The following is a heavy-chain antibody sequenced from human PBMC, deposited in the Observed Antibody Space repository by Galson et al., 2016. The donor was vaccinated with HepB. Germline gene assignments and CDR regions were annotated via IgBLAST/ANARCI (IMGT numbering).Heavy chain of an antibody. CDR3: ARDRVDIVAAPSSIRSYCGMDV. J-gene: IGHJ6*02. Sequence: SLRLSCAASGFTFRAYSMNWVRQAPGKGLQWVSSISSGSRHISNADSLKGRFSISRDDAKNSVFLRMNSLAVDDTAKYFSARDRVDIVAAPSSIRSYCGMDVWGQGTTVTVPS. CDR2: ISSGSRHI. D-gene: IGHD5-12*01. V-gene: IGHV3-21*04. CDR1: GFTFRAYS.